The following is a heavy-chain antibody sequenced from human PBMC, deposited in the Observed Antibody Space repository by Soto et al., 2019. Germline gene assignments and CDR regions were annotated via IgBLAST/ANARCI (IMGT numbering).Heavy chain of an antibody. J-gene: IGHJ6*02. V-gene: IGHV4-34*01. D-gene: IGHD3-22*01. CDR3: ARGVVYRDVGLAYGMDA. CDR1: GESFSNHY. Sequence: KPSETLSLTCAVYGESFSNHYWTWIRQSPGKGLEWVGEINYSGSTRYNWSLGSRVTISVDTSKNQFSLMVTSVTAEDTAVYYCARGVVYRDVGLAYGMDAWGQGTTVTVSS. CDR2: INYSGST.